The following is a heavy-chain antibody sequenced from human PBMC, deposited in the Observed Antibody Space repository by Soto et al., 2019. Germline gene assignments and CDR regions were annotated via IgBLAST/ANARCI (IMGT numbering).Heavy chain of an antibody. Sequence: QVKLVQSGAEVKKPAASVNVSCKASGYTFTSYYMDWVRQAPGKGLEWLGIINSSGGSKTYATKFQGRVPVTSDPATSTVYLELSNLRSADTAIYYCARVALSGGGRLDPWGQGTLVTVSS. J-gene: IGHJ5*02. D-gene: IGHD1-26*01. CDR3: ARVALSGGGRLDP. CDR1: GYTFTSYY. CDR2: INSSGGSK. V-gene: IGHV1-46*01.